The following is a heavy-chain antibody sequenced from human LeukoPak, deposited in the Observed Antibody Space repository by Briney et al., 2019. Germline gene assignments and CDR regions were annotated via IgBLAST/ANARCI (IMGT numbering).Heavy chain of an antibody. D-gene: IGHD5-12*01. CDR2: TYYRSKWYN. Sequence: SQTLSLTCAISGDSVSSNSATWNWIRQSPSRGLEWLGTTYYRSKWYNGYAVSVKSRITINPDTSKNQFSLQLNSVTPEDTAVYYCARHGDIVATMDFGYWGQGTLVTVSS. CDR3: ARHGDIVATMDFGY. V-gene: IGHV6-1*01. CDR1: GDSVSSNSAT. J-gene: IGHJ4*02.